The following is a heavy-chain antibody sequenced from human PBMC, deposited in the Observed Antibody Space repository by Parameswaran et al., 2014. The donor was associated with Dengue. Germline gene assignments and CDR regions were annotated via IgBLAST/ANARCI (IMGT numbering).Heavy chain of an antibody. V-gene: IGHV5-51*01. J-gene: IGHJ4*02. D-gene: IGHD3-16*01. CDR2: IYPGDSDT. Sequence: VRQMPGKGLAWVGIIYPGDSDTRYSPSFQGQVTISADNSITTTYLQWRSLKASDAAMYYCARLRDDYVWENLRSWFFDYWGQGTLVTVSS. CDR3: ARLRDDYVWENLRSWFFDY.